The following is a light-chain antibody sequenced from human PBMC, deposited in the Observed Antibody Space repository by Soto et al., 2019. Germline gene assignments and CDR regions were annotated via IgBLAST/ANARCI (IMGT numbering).Light chain of an antibody. CDR2: AAS. V-gene: IGKV1-39*01. CDR1: QSISSY. J-gene: IGKJ1*01. Sequence: DIQMTQSPSSLSASVGDRVTITCRASQSISSYLNWYQQKPGKAPKLLIYAASSLQSGVTSRFSGSGSGTDVTLTISSLQPEDFATYYCQQSHSTPPWTFGHGTKVEIK. CDR3: QQSHSTPPWT.